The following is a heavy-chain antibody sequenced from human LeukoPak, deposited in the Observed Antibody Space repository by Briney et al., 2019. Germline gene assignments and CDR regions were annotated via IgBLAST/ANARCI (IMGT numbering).Heavy chain of an antibody. Sequence: SETLSLTCTVSGGSVSDYYWSWIRQSPGKGLEWIGYIYYSGSTNYNPSLKSRVTISVDTSKNQFSLKLSSVTAADTAVYYCARATYYYGSGSYLFDYWGQGTLVTVSS. V-gene: IGHV4-59*02. D-gene: IGHD3-10*01. J-gene: IGHJ4*02. CDR3: ARATYYYGSGSYLFDY. CDR2: IYYSGST. CDR1: GGSVSDYY.